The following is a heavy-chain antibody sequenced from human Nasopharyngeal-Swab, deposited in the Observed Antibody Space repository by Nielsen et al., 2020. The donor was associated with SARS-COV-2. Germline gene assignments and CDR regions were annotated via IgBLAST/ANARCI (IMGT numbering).Heavy chain of an antibody. CDR2: ISYDGSNK. CDR3: AKGSGYYYDSSGRPGAFDI. Sequence: PGKGLEWVAVISYDGSNKYYADSVKGRFTISRDNSKNTLYLQMNSLRAEDTAVYYCAKGSGYYYDSSGRPGAFDIWGQGTMVTVSS. J-gene: IGHJ3*02. V-gene: IGHV3-30*18. D-gene: IGHD3-22*01.